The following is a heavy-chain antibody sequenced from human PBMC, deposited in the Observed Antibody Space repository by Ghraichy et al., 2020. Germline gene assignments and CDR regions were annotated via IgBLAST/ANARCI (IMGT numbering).Heavy chain of an antibody. V-gene: IGHV3-72*01. CDR2: SRNKASSYSA. Sequence: LSLTCAASGFPFSDHYMEWVRQAPGKGLEWVGRSRNKASSYSAEYAASLRGRFTISRDDSKNLLYLQMNGLKTEDTAVYYCARLKCSGNYCQGHWGQGTLVTVSS. D-gene: IGHD1-26*01. J-gene: IGHJ4*02. CDR1: GFPFSDHY. CDR3: ARLKCSGNYCQGH.